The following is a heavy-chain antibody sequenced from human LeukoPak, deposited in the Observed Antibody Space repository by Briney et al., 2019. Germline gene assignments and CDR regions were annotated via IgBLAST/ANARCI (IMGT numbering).Heavy chain of an antibody. CDR2: ISFDGSNQ. D-gene: IGHD3-10*01. V-gene: IGHV3-30-3*02. Sequence: GGSLRLSCAASGFTFYSHAMVWVRQAPGKGLEWVSFISFDGSNQVHADSVMGRFTISRDNSKNTLYLQMNSLRAEDTAVYYCAKSDRGVILRWFDPWGQGTLVTVSS. CDR3: AKSDRGVILRWFDP. CDR1: GFTFYSHA. J-gene: IGHJ5*02.